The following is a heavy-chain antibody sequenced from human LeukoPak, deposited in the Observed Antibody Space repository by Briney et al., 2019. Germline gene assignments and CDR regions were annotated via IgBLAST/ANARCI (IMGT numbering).Heavy chain of an antibody. J-gene: IGHJ6*03. CDR2: INWNGGST. CDR1: GFTFDDYG. V-gene: IGHV3-20*04. D-gene: IGHD3-3*01. Sequence: SGGSLRLSCAASGFTFDDYGMSWVRQAPGKGLEWVSGINWNGGSTGYADSVKGRFTISRDNAKNSLYLQMNSLRAEDTALYYCARYYDFWSGSIGHYYYMDVWGKGTTVTVSS. CDR3: ARYYDFWSGSIGHYYYMDV.